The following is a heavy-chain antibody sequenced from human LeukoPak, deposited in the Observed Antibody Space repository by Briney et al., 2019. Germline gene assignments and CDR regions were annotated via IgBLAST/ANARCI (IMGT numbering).Heavy chain of an antibody. J-gene: IGHJ5*02. D-gene: IGHD3-22*01. CDR2: ISYDGSNK. V-gene: IGHV3-30*01. Sequence: GRSLRLSCAASGFTFSSYAMHWVRQAPGKGLEWGAVISYDGSNKYYADSVKGRFTISRDNSKNTLYLQMNSLRAEDTAVYYCASGGGFYYDSSGENWFDPWGQGTLVTVSS. CDR3: ASGGGFYYDSSGENWFDP. CDR1: GFTFSSYA.